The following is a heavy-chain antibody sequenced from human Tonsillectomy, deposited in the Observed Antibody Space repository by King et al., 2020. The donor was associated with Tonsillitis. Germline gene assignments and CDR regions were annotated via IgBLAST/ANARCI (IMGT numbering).Heavy chain of an antibody. CDR2: INSDGSST. CDR1: GFTFSNYW. V-gene: IGHV3-74*01. D-gene: IGHD5-18*01. J-gene: IGHJ4*02. CDR3: AGYNYGRPFDY. Sequence: VQLVESGGGLVQPGGSLRLSCAASGFTFSNYWRHWVRQAPGKGLVWVSRINSDGSSTTYADSVKGRFTISRDNAKNTLYLQMNSLRAEDTAVYYSAGYNYGRPFDYWGQGTLVTVSS.